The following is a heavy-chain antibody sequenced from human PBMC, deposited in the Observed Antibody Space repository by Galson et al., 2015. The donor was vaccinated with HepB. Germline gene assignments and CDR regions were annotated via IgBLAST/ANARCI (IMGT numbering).Heavy chain of an antibody. CDR3: ARERDYRTGGGHDF. Sequence: TLSLTCTVSGASVSSGDSFWSWIRQRPGRGLEWIGYIYYGGSTSSNPSLKSRVTISVDTTKNQFFLSLSSVTAADTAVYYCARERDYRTGGGHDFWGQGTLVTVSS. CDR1: GASVSSGDSF. D-gene: IGHD3/OR15-3a*01. J-gene: IGHJ4*02. CDR2: IYYGGST. V-gene: IGHV4-31*03.